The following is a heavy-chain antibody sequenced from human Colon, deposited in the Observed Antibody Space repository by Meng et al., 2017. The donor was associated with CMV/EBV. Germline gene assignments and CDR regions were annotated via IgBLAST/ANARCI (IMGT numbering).Heavy chain of an antibody. J-gene: IGHJ6*02. V-gene: IGHV3-74*01. CDR3: AREGRTPLTGMDV. D-gene: IGHD4/OR15-4a*01. CDR1: GFMFDGYA. Sequence: GGSLRFSCATSGFMFDGYAMHWVPQAPGKGLLWVARINTDSTRAWYADSVKGRFTISRDNAKNTLYLQMTSLRAEDTAVYYCAREGRTPLTGMDVWGQGTRVTVSS. CDR2: INTDSTRA.